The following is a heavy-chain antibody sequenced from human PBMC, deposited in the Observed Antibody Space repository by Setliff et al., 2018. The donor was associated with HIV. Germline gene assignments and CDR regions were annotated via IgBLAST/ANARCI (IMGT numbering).Heavy chain of an antibody. D-gene: IGHD4-17*01. CDR1: GGTFSSYP. V-gene: IGHV1-69*13. CDR3: ARDRHYGGLPWYFET. J-gene: IGHJ4*02. CDR2: IIPVFRTP. Sequence: GASVKVSCKASGGTFSSYPISWVRQAPGRGLEWMGGIIPVFRTPDYAQRFQDRLTITADESADIVYMELKSLRHEDTAVYFCARDRHYGGLPWYFETWGPGTLVTVSS.